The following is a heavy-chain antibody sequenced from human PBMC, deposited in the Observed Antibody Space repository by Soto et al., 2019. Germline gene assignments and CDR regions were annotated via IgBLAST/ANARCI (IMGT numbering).Heavy chain of an antibody. D-gene: IGHD3-22*01. J-gene: IGHJ4*02. V-gene: IGHV5-51*01. CDR3: ARSHYYDDSGYFLYYFDH. Sequence: GESLKISCKGSGYSFTNYWIGWVRQMPGKGLEWMGSIYPGDSDTRYSPSLQGQVTISADKSISTTYLQWSSLKASDTAMYYCARSHYYDDSGYFLYYFDHWGQGTLVIVSS. CDR1: GYSFTNYW. CDR2: IYPGDSDT.